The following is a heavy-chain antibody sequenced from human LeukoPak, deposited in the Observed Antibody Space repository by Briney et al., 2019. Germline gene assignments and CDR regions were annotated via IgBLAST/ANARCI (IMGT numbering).Heavy chain of an antibody. CDR3: ARDIAVAVPFDY. CDR1: GFSLSNARMG. V-gene: IGHV2-26*01. Sequence: SGPTLVNPTQTLTLTCTVSGFSLSNARMGESWIRQPPGKALEWLAHIFSNDEKSYSTSLKSRLTISKDTSKSQVVLTMTNMDPVDTATYYCARDIAVAVPFDYWGQGTLVTVSS. D-gene: IGHD6-19*01. CDR2: IFSNDEK. J-gene: IGHJ4*02.